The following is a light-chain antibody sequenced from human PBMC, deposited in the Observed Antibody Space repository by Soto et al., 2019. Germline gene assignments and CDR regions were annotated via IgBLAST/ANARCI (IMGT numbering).Light chain of an antibody. Sequence: DIQMTQSPSTLPASLGDRVTITCRTSQTITTSLNWYRQKPGKAPDLLIYAASSLQSGIPSRLGGRGSGTDFTLTITGLQPEDFATYYCQQNYSLPITFGQGTRLEI. CDR3: QQNYSLPIT. CDR1: QTITTS. J-gene: IGKJ5*01. CDR2: AAS. V-gene: IGKV1-39*01.